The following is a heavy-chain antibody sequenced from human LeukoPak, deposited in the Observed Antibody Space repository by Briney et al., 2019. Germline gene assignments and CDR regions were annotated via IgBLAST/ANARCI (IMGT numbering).Heavy chain of an antibody. D-gene: IGHD6-13*01. J-gene: IGHJ4*02. V-gene: IGHV4-59*01. CDR2: IYYSGST. CDR1: GGSISNYF. CDR3: AVSIAAAGTFDY. Sequence: SETLSLTCTVSGGSISNYFWSWIRQPPGKGLEWIGYIYYSGSTNYNPSLKSRLTISVDTSKNQFSLKLTSVTAADTAVYYCAVSIAAAGTFDYWGQGTLVTVSS.